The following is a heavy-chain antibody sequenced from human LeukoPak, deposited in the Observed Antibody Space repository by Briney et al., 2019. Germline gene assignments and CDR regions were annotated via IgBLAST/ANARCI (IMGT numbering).Heavy chain of an antibody. Sequence: ASVKVSCKASAYTFSNYDIHWVRQATGQGLEWMGWIDPNSGNTGYAQKFQGRVTITWDTSITTAYMELSSLRSEDTAVYYCAKDQGLWFGELLPFDYWGQGTLVTVSS. J-gene: IGHJ4*02. V-gene: IGHV1-8*03. CDR2: IDPNSGNT. CDR1: AYTFSNYD. D-gene: IGHD3-10*01. CDR3: AKDQGLWFGELLPFDY.